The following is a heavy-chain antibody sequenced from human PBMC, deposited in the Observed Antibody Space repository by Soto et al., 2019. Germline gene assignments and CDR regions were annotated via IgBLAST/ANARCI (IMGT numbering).Heavy chain of an antibody. V-gene: IGHV1-69*13. Sequence: SVEVSCKXSGGTFSSYAISWVRQAPGQGLEWMGGIIPIFGTANYAQKFQGRVTITADESTSTAYMELSSLRSEDTAVYYCPRGEGPHYYDSSGHLDYWGQGTLVTVSS. D-gene: IGHD3-22*01. CDR3: PRGEGPHYYDSSGHLDY. CDR1: GGTFSSYA. J-gene: IGHJ4*02. CDR2: IIPIFGTA.